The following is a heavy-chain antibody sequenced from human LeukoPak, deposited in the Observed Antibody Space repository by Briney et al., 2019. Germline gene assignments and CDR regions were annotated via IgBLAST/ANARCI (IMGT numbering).Heavy chain of an antibody. D-gene: IGHD1-14*01. J-gene: IGHJ4*02. Sequence: SQTLSLTCGISGDSVSSNSATWNWIRQSPSRGLEWLGRTYYRSKWYNDYAVSVKSRININPDTSKNQFSLQLNSVTPEDTAVYYCARGTGVRPRVAHFDYWGQGTLVTVSS. CDR3: ARGTGVRPRVAHFDY. CDR2: TYYRSKWYN. V-gene: IGHV6-1*01. CDR1: GDSVSSNSAT.